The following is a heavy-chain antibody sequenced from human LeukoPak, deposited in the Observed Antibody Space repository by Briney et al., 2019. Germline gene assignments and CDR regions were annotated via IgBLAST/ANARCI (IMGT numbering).Heavy chain of an antibody. J-gene: IGHJ4*02. CDR1: GYTFASYG. D-gene: IGHD6-13*01. CDR3: ARDGLPFGGSSSPFDY. CDR2: ISSYNGNT. V-gene: IGHV1-18*01. Sequence: ASVKVSCKASGYTFASYGISWVRQAPGQGLEWMGWISSYNGNTNYAQKLQGRVTVTTDTSTSTAYMELRSLRSDDTAVYYCARDGLPFGGSSSPFDYWGQGTLVTVSS.